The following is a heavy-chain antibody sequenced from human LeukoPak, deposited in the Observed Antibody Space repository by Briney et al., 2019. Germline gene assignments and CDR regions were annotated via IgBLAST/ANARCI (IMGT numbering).Heavy chain of an antibody. J-gene: IGHJ4*02. CDR1: GGSFSGYY. CDR3: AREGPNSANDY. CDR2: INHSGGT. D-gene: IGHD2/OR15-2a*01. V-gene: IGHV4-34*01. Sequence: PSETLSLTCAVYGGSFSGYYWSWIRQPPGKGLEWIGEINHSGGTDYNPSLKSRVTISVDTSKNQFSLKLSSVTAADTAVYYCAREGPNSANDYWGQGTLVTVSS.